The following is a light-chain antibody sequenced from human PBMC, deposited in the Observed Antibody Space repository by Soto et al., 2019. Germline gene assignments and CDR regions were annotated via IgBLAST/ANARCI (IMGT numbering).Light chain of an antibody. CDR2: DAS. CDR3: QKRSNWPIT. Sequence: EIVLTQSPATLSLSPGEIATLSCRASQSVGSSLAWYQQRPGQAPRLLIYDASNRATGIPARFSGSGSGTDFTLTISSLEPEDFAVYYCQKRSNWPITFGQGTRRAIK. J-gene: IGKJ5*01. CDR1: QSVGSS. V-gene: IGKV3-11*01.